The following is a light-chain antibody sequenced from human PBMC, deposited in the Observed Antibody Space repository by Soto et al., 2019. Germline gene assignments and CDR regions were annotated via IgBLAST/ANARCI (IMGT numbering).Light chain of an antibody. V-gene: IGKV1-39*01. J-gene: IGKJ1*01. CDR2: TSS. CDR1: QSIGRN. Sequence: EIPMTPSPASLAASLGDRVTLFFLASQSIGRNLNWYQQKPGKAPKLLIFTSSSLQSGVPSRFSGSGSGTDFIFTISNLQPEDFATYYCQQSYSTRWTFGQGTKVDIK. CDR3: QQSYSTRWT.